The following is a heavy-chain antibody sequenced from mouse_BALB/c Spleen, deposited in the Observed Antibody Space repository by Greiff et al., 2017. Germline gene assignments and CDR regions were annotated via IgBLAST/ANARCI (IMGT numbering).Heavy chain of an antibody. CDR1: GFTFSSYA. J-gene: IGHJ3*01. Sequence: EVHLVESGGGLVKPGGSLKLSCAASGFTFSSYAMSWVRQSPEKRLEWVAEISSGGSYTYYPDTVTGRFTISRDNAKNTLYLEMSSLRSEDTAMYYCARRREWADGYYSWFAYWGQGTLVTVSA. V-gene: IGHV5-9-4*01. D-gene: IGHD2-3*01. CDR3: ARRREWADGYYSWFAY. CDR2: ISSGGSYT.